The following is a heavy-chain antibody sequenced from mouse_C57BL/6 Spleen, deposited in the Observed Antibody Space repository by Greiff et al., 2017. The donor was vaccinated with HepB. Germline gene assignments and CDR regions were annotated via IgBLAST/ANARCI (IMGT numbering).Heavy chain of an antibody. V-gene: IGHV5-4*01. CDR3: ARDGVLRWGY. J-gene: IGHJ4*01. Sequence: DVMLVESGGGLVKPGGSLKLSCAASGFTFSSYAMSWVRQTPEKRLEWVATISDGGSYTYYPDNVKGRFTISRDNAKNNLYLQMSHLKSEDTAMYYCARDGVLRWGYWGQGTSVTVSS. CDR1: GFTFSSYA. CDR2: ISDGGSYT. D-gene: IGHD1-1*01.